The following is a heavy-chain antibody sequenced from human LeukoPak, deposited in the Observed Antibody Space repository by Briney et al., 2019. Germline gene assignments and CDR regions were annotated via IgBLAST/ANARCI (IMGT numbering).Heavy chain of an antibody. CDR1: GFTFITYG. J-gene: IGHJ4*02. D-gene: IGHD3/OR15-3a*01. CDR3: AKDHWTGAPLYYFDY. CDR2: ISGSGGST. Sequence: PGGSLRLSCAASGFTFITYGMSWVRQAPGKGLEWDSGISGSGGSTYYADSVKGRFTISRDNSKNTLYLQMNSLRADDTAVYYCAKDHWTGAPLYYFDYWGQGSLVTVSS. V-gene: IGHV3-23*01.